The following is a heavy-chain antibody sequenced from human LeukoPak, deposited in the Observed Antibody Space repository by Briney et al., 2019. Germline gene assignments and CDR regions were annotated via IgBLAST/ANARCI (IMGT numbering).Heavy chain of an antibody. D-gene: IGHD6-6*01. CDR3: ARVEQLVIDY. CDR1: GGSISSGDYY. V-gene: IGHV4-30-4*01. J-gene: IGHJ4*02. Sequence: SETLSLTYTVSGGSISSGDYYWSWIRQPPGKGLEWIGYIYYSGSTYYNPSLKSRVTISVDTSKNQFSLKLSSVTAADTAVYYCARVEQLVIDYWGQGTLVTVSS. CDR2: IYYSGST.